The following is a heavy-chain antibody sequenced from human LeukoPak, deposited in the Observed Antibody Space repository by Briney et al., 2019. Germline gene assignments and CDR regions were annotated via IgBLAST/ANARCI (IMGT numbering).Heavy chain of an antibody. CDR2: ISSSSSYI. Sequence: GGSLRLSCAASGFTFSSYSMNWVRQAPGKGLEWVSSISSSSSYIYYADSVKGRFTISRDNAKNSLYLQMNSLRAEDTAVYYCARGGTAAGSPLDYWGQGTLVTVSS. D-gene: IGHD6-13*01. CDR1: GFTFSSYS. V-gene: IGHV3-21*01. J-gene: IGHJ4*02. CDR3: ARGGTAAGSPLDY.